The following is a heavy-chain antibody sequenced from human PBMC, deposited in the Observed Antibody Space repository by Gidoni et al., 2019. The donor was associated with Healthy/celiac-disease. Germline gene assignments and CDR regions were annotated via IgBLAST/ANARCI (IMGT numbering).Heavy chain of an antibody. D-gene: IGHD1-7*01. Sequence: GLEWIGEINHSGSTNYNPSLKSRVTISVDTSKNQFSLKLSSVTAADTAVYYCASGTTTNYYYYYGMDVWGQGTTVTVSS. V-gene: IGHV4-34*01. CDR3: ASGTTTNYYYYYGMDV. J-gene: IGHJ6*02. CDR2: INHSGST.